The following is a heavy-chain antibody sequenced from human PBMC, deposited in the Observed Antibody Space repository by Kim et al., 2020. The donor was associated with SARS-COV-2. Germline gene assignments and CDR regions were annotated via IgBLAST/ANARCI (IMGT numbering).Heavy chain of an antibody. Sequence: YAQKVQGRVTMTEDTSTDTAYMELSSLRSEDTAVYYCALEVGDSSGSVDYWGQGTLVTVSS. D-gene: IGHD3-22*01. CDR3: ALEVGDSSGSVDY. V-gene: IGHV1-24*01. J-gene: IGHJ4*02.